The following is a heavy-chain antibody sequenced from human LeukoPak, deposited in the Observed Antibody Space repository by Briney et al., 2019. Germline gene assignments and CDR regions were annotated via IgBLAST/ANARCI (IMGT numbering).Heavy chain of an antibody. CDR3: ARRSPYSTGWSSYFDY. D-gene: IGHD6-19*01. J-gene: IGHJ4*02. CDR2: IYRSGTT. V-gene: IGHV4-4*02. Sequence: SETLSLTCAVSGGYIRSTNWWSWVRQPPGKGLEWIGEIYRSGTTNYKPSLKSRVTISLDKSRNHFSLKLTSVTAADSAVYYCARRSPYSTGWSSYFDYWGQGALVTVSS. CDR1: GGYIRSTNW.